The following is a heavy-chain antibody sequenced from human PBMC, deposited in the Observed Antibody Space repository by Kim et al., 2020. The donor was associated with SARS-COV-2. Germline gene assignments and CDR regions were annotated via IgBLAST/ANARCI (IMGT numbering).Heavy chain of an antibody. Sequence: GGSLRLSCAASGFTFSDYYMNWIRQAPGKGLEWVSYISSSGTTIYYADSVKGRFTISRDNARNSLYLQMNSLRAEDTAVYYCAREPSSSYYVDYWGQGTLVTVSS. J-gene: IGHJ4*02. CDR1: GFTFSDYY. V-gene: IGHV3-11*01. CDR2: ISSSGTTI. D-gene: IGHD6-13*01. CDR3: AREPSSSYYVDY.